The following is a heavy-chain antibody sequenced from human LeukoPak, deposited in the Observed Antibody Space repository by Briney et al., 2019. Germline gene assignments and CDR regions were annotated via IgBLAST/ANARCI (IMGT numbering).Heavy chain of an antibody. V-gene: IGHV1-69*01. CDR1: GGTFSSYA. J-gene: IGHJ5*02. CDR3: ARKSRLGGNWFDP. Sequence: GASVKVSCKASGGTFSSYAISWVRQAPGQGLEWMGGIIPIFGTANYAQKFQGRVTITADESTSTAYMELSSLRSEDTALYYCARKSRLGGNWFDPWGQGTLVTVSS. D-gene: IGHD1-26*01. CDR2: IIPIFGTA.